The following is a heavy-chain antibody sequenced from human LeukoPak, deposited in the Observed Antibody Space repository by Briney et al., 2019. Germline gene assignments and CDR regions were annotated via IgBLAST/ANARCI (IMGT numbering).Heavy chain of an antibody. Sequence: GGSLRLFCAASGFTFNSYWMSWGRQAPGKGLEWVANIKQDGSEKYYVDSVKGRFTISRDNAKNSLYLQMNSLRAEDTAVYYCARGYSDYDFPRNDFWGQGTLVIVSS. V-gene: IGHV3-7*03. CDR3: ARGYSDYDFPRNDF. CDR1: GFTFNSYW. J-gene: IGHJ4*02. D-gene: IGHD5-12*01. CDR2: IKQDGSEK.